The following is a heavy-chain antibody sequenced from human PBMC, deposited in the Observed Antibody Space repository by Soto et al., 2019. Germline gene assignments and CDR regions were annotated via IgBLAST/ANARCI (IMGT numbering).Heavy chain of an antibody. CDR3: AMDRGSGWFIY. CDR1: GYTFSSYG. V-gene: IGHV1-18*01. CDR2: ISTYNGNT. D-gene: IGHD6-19*01. J-gene: IGHJ4*02. Sequence: QVQLVQSGAEVKKPGASVKVSCKASGYTFSSYGLSWVRQAPGQGLQRMGWISTYNGNTNYAQNVRGRVTMTTDTTMSIAYMELRSVRSDDTAVYYCAMDRGSGWFIYWGQGTLVTVSS.